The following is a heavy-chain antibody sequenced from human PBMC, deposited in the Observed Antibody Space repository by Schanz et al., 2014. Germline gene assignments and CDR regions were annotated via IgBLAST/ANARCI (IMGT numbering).Heavy chain of an antibody. J-gene: IGHJ4*02. CDR2: ISSDTSSI. Sequence: EVQLVESGGGLVQPGGSLSLSCAASGFTFSTYSMNWVRQAPGKGLEWVSYISSDTSSIYYADSVRGRFTISRDNAKNSLYLQMNSLRVEDTAVYYCARDPNSVNEIDYWGQGTLVTVSS. CDR1: GFTFSTYS. V-gene: IGHV3-48*01. CDR3: ARDPNSVNEIDY. D-gene: IGHD5-12*01.